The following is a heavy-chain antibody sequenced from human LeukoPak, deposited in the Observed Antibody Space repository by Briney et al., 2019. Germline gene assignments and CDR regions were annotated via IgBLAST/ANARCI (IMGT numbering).Heavy chain of an antibody. V-gene: IGHV1-2*02. CDR2: MNPNSGGT. CDR1: GYTFTSYD. D-gene: IGHD6-13*01. Sequence: ASVKVSCKASGYTFTSYDINWVRQATGQGLEWMGWMNPNSGGTNYAQKFQGRVTMTRDTSISTAYMELSRLRSDDTAVYYCASYSSSWFSSTWGQGTLVTVSS. CDR3: ASYSSSWFSST. J-gene: IGHJ5*02.